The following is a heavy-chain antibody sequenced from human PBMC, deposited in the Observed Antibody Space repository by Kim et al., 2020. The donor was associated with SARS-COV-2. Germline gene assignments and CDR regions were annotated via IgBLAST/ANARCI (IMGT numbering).Heavy chain of an antibody. D-gene: IGHD5-18*01. CDR2: ISYDGSNK. J-gene: IGHJ4*02. Sequence: GGSLRLSCAASGFTFSSYAMHWVRQAPGKGLEWVAVISYDGSNKYYADSVKGRFTISRDNSKNTQYLQMNSLRAEDTAVYYCARDIAPIYSYGHDYWGQG. V-gene: IGHV3-30*04. CDR1: GFTFSSYA. CDR3: ARDIAPIYSYGHDY.